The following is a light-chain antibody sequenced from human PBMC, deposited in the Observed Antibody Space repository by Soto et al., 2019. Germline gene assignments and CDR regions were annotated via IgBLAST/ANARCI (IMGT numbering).Light chain of an antibody. CDR1: SSDVGGYNY. CDR3: SSYTSSTTLV. CDR2: EVS. J-gene: IGLJ2*01. V-gene: IGLV2-14*01. Sequence: QSALTQPASVSGSPGQSITISCTGTSSDVGGYNYVSWYQQHPGKAPKLMIYEVSNRPSGVSNRFSGSKSGNTASLTISGPQAEDEGDYHCSSYTSSTTLVFGGGTKLTVL.